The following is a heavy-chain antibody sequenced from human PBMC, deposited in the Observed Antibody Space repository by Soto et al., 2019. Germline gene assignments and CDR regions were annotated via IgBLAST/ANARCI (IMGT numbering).Heavy chain of an antibody. V-gene: IGHV3-30-3*01. Sequence: LRLSCAASGFTFSSYAMHWVRQAPGKGLECVAVISYDGSNKYYADSVKGRFTISRDNSKNKLYLQMNSLRAEDTAVYYCARDTAILYYYGMDVGGQGTTVSVSS. CDR2: ISYDGSNK. CDR3: ARDTAILYYYGMDV. J-gene: IGHJ6*02. D-gene: IGHD5-18*01. CDR1: GFTFSSYA.